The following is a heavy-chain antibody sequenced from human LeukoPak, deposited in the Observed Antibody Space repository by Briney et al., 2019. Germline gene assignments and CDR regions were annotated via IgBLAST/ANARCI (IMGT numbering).Heavy chain of an antibody. D-gene: IGHD4-11*01. V-gene: IGHV3-30-3*01. CDR2: ISYDGSTK. J-gene: IGHJ4*02. CDR1: GFTFSSYA. Sequence: PGGSLRLSCAASGFTFSSYAMHWVRQAPGKGLEWVAVISYDGSTKYYADSVKGRFTISRDNSKNTLYLQMNSLRTEDTAVYYCARTGSTTVTTLGSPPIWGQGTLVTVSS. CDR3: ARTGSTTVTTLGSPPI.